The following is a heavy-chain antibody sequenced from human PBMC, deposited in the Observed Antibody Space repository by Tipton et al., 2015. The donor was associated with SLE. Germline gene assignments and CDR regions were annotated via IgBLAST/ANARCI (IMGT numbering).Heavy chain of an antibody. CDR3: AVYSSNWPYFDY. CDR2: IYYNGDT. V-gene: IGHV4-39*07. D-gene: IGHD6-13*01. CDR1: GVSVVTSSDS. Sequence: TLSLTCTVSGVSVVTSSDSWGWIRQPPGKGLEWVGTIYYNGDTSYTPSLKSRVTVSVDTSINQFSLNLGSVTAADTAVYYCAVYSSNWPYFDYWGQGTLVTVSS. J-gene: IGHJ4*02.